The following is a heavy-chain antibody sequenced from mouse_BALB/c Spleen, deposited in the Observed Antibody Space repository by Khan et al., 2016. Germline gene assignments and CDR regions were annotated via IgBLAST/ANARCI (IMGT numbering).Heavy chain of an antibody. J-gene: IGHJ4*01. D-gene: IGHD4-1*01. CDR3: AIHWDGLTPLDY. CDR2: INYDGIN. V-gene: IGHV3-6*02. Sequence: EVQLQESGPGLVKPSQSLSLTCSVTGYSITSGYYWNWIRQFPGNILEWMGYINYDGINNYNPSLKNRLSISRDTSKNQLFLKLSSVTAEDTATYFCAIHWDGLTPLDYWGQGTSVTVSS. CDR1: GYSITSGYY.